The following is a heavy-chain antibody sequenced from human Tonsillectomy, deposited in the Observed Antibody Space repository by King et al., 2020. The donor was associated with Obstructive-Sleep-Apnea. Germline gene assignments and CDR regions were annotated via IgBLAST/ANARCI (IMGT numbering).Heavy chain of an antibody. D-gene: IGHD6-19*01. CDR3: ASRLYSSGWYYFAH. J-gene: IGHJ4*02. CDR2: ISSSVSTI. CDR1: GFTFSDYY. V-gene: IGHV3-11*01. Sequence: VQLVESGGGLVKPGGSLRLSCAASGFTFSDYYMSWIRQAPGKGLEWVSYISSSVSTIHYADSVKGRFTISRDNAKNSLYLQMNSLRAEDTAVYYCASRLYSSGWYYFAHWGQGTLVTVSS.